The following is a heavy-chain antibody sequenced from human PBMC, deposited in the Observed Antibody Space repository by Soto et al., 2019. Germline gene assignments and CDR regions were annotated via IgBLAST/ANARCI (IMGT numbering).Heavy chain of an antibody. CDR3: ARVDYCSSTSCPYYYYGMDV. CDR1: GDSVSSNSAA. V-gene: IGHV6-1*01. CDR2: TYYRSKWYN. J-gene: IGHJ6*02. Sequence: SQTLSLTCAISGDSVSSNSAAWNWIRQSPSRGLEWLGRTYYRSKWYNDYAVSVKSRITINPDTSKNQFSLQLNSVTPEYTAVYYCARVDYCSSTSCPYYYYGMDVWGQGTTVTVSS. D-gene: IGHD2-2*01.